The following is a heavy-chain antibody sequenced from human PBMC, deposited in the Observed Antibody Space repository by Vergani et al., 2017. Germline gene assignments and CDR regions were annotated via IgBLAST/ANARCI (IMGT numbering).Heavy chain of an antibody. CDR3: ARQVAVAGKWWGPYYSYGMSV. V-gene: IGHV5-10-1*01. Sequence: EVQLVQSGAEVKKPGESLRISCKGSGYSFTSYWISWVRQMRGKGREWMGRIDPSDSYTNYSPSFQGHVTISADKSISTAYLQWSSLKASDTAMYYCARQVAVAGKWWGPYYSYGMSVWGQGTTVTVSS. CDR1: GYSFTSYW. J-gene: IGHJ6*02. D-gene: IGHD6-19*01. CDR2: IDPSDSYT.